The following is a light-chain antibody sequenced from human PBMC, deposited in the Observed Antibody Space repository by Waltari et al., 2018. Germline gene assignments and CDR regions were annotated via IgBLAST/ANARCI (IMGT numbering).Light chain of an antibody. J-gene: IGKJ5*01. V-gene: IGKV3-20*01. CDR3: QYYGASRGPIT. Sequence: EIVLTQSPGPLSLSPGETATLSCRASPGVSGSYLAWNQQKPGQAPRLLIYGASSRATGIPDRFSGSGSGTDFTLTISRLEPEDFGVYYCQYYGASRGPITFGQGTRLEIK. CDR1: PGVSGSY. CDR2: GAS.